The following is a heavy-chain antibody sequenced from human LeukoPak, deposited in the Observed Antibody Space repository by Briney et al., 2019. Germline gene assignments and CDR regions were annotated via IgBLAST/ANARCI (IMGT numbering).Heavy chain of an antibody. CDR1: GGSISSGDYY. CDR3: ARDKWLRPVYWFDP. J-gene: IGHJ5*02. Sequence: SKTLSLTCTVSGGSISSGDYYWTCIRKPPGKGLEWIGFIYYSGSTYYNPSLKSRGTISVDTSKNQFSLKLSSVTAADTAVYYCARDKWLRPVYWFDPWGQGTLVTVSS. V-gene: IGHV4-30-4*01. CDR2: IYYSGST. D-gene: IGHD2-8*01.